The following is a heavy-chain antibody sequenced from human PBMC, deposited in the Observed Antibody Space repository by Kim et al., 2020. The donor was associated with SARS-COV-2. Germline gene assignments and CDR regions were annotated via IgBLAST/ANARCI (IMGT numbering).Heavy chain of an antibody. CDR2: IYNSART. V-gene: IGHV4-59*08. Sequence: SETLSLTCTVSRGSITGYYWGWVRQPPGKGLEWIGWIYNSARTKYNSSLKSRVAISVDTSQNQFSLRLISVTAADTAIYYCVRHAYGIGSEYWGQGTLVT. CDR1: RGSITGYY. D-gene: IGHD4-17*01. CDR3: VRHAYGIGSEY. J-gene: IGHJ4*02.